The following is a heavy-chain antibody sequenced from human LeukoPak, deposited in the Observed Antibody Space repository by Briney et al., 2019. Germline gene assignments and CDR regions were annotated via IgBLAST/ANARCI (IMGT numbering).Heavy chain of an antibody. CDR3: AKGPAKYSGYDYFEY. V-gene: IGHV3-23*01. CDR2: ISGIGDST. D-gene: IGHD5-12*01. J-gene: IGHJ4*02. CDR1: GFSFSSFA. Sequence: GGSLRLSCAASGFSFSSFAMSWVRQAPGKGLEWVSVISGIGDSTNYAESVKGRFTISRDNSKNTVYLLMNSLRGEDTAVYYCAKGPAKYSGYDYFEYWGQGTLVTVSS.